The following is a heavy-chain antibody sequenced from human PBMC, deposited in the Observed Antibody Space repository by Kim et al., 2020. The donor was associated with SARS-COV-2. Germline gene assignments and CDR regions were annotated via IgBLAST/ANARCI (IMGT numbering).Heavy chain of an antibody. J-gene: IGHJ4*02. V-gene: IGHV1-69*06. CDR2: IIPIFGTA. CDR1: GGTFSSYA. D-gene: IGHD4-17*01. Sequence: SVKVSCKASGGTFSSYAISWVRQAPGQGLEWMGGIIPIFGTANYAQKFQGRVTITADKSTSTAYMELSSLRSEDTAVYYCARDSSGYGGLAYWGQGTLVTVSS. CDR3: ARDSSGYGGLAY.